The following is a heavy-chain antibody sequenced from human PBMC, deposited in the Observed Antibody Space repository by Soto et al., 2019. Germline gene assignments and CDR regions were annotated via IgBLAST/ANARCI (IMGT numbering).Heavy chain of an antibody. D-gene: IGHD3-9*01. V-gene: IGHV1-18*01. CDR3: AREKTPYDILTQAHRNDAFDI. CDR1: GYTFTSYG. J-gene: IGHJ3*02. Sequence: ASVKVSCKASGYTFTSYGISWVRQAPGQGLEWMGWISAYNGNTNYAQKLQGRVTMTTDTSTSTAYMELRSLRSDDTAVYYCAREKTPYDILTQAHRNDAFDIWGQGTMVTVS. CDR2: ISAYNGNT.